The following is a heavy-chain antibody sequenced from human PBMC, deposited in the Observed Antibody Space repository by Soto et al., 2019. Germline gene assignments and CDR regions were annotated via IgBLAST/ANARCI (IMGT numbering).Heavy chain of an antibody. CDR3: ARELAYCGGDCYSPLDY. Sequence: EVQLVESGGGLVKPGGSLRLSCAASGFTFSSYSMNWVRQAPGKGLEWVSSISSSSSYIYYADSVKGRFTISRDNAKNSLCLEMNSLRAEDTAVYYCARELAYCGGDCYSPLDYWGQGTLVTVSS. D-gene: IGHD2-21*02. J-gene: IGHJ4*02. V-gene: IGHV3-21*01. CDR1: GFTFSSYS. CDR2: ISSSSSYI.